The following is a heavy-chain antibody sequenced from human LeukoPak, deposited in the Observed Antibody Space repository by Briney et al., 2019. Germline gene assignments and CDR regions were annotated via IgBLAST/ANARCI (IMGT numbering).Heavy chain of an antibody. V-gene: IGHV4-59*11. CDR3: ARKNSFDI. CDR1: GDSIGSLY. J-gene: IGHJ3*02. Sequence: PSETLPLTCTVSGDSIGSLYWNWVRQPPGKGLEWIGYISYSGSTNYNPSLKSRVTISRDTSKNQVSLKLSSVTAADTAVYYCARKNSFDIWGQGTMVTVSS. CDR2: ISYSGST.